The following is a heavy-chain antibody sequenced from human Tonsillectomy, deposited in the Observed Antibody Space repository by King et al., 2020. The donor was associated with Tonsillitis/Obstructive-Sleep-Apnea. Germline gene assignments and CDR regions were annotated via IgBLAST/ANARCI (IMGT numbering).Heavy chain of an antibody. Sequence: EVQLVESGGGLVQPGGSLRLSCAASGFTFSSYWMRWVRQAPGKGLEWVANIKQDGSEKYYVDSVKGRFTISRDNAKNSLYLQMNSLRAEDTAVYYCARVFINYYYAMDVWGQGTTVTVSS. CDR1: GFTFSSYW. D-gene: IGHD3-16*02. J-gene: IGHJ6*02. CDR2: IKQDGSEK. CDR3: ARVFINYYYAMDV. V-gene: IGHV3-7*03.